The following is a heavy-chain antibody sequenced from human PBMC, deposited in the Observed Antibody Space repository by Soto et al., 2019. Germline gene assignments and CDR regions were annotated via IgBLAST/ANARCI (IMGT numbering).Heavy chain of an antibody. D-gene: IGHD6-19*01. CDR1: GYTFTSYG. CDR2: ISAYTGNT. Sequence: QVQLVQSGAEVKKPGASVKVSCKASGYTFTSYGISWVRQAPGQGLEWRGWISAYTGNTNYAQKLQGRVTMTTDTSTSTAYRELRRLRSDDTAVYYCARALYSSGCPTNPNFDNGGQGTLVTVSS. J-gene: IGHJ4*02. CDR3: ARALYSSGCPTNPNFDN. V-gene: IGHV1-18*01.